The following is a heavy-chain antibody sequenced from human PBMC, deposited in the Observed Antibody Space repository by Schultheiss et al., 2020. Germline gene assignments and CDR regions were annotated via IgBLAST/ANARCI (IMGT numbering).Heavy chain of an antibody. Sequence: GGSLRLSCSASGFTFSSYAMHWVRQAPGKGLEWVSAISGSGGSTYYADSVKGRFTISRDNSKNTLYLQMNSLRAEDTAVYYCANGHCSGGSCYPPFGYWGQGTLVTVSS. V-gene: IGHV3-23*01. J-gene: IGHJ4*02. CDR3: ANGHCSGGSCYPPFGY. D-gene: IGHD2-15*01. CDR1: GFTFSSYA. CDR2: ISGSGGST.